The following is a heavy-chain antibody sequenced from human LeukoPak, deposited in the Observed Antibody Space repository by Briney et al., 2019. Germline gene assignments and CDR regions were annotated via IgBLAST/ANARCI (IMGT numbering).Heavy chain of an antibody. CDR2: SHHSGST. D-gene: IGHD2-2*01. CDR1: GGSISSSNW. Sequence: ASETLSLTCAVSGGSISSSNWWSWVRQPPGKGLEWIGESHHSGSTNYNPSLKSRVTISVDKSKNQFSLKLSSVTAADTAVYYCARDCSSTSCYVGYYGMDVWGQGTTVTVSS. J-gene: IGHJ6*02. CDR3: ARDCSSTSCYVGYYGMDV. V-gene: IGHV4-4*02.